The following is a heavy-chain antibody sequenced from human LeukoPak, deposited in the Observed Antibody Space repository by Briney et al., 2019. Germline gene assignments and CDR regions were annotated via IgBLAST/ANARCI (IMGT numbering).Heavy chain of an antibody. D-gene: IGHD3-3*01. V-gene: IGHV3-11*06. CDR1: GFTFSDYY. J-gene: IGHJ4*02. CDR3: ARGGRFDFDY. Sequence: PGGSLRLSCAASGFTFSDYYLSWIRQTPGKGLEWVSYISSSGSYTNYADSVKGRFTLSRDNASNLLYLQMNSLRAEDTAVYYCARGGRFDFDYWGQGTLVTVSS. CDR2: ISSSGSYT.